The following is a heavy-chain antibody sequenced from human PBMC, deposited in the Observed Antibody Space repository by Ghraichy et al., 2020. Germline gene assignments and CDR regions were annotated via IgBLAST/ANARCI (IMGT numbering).Heavy chain of an antibody. Sequence: GGSLRLSCAASGFTFSDYYMSWIRQAPGKGLEWVSYISSSGSTIYYADSVKGRFTISRDNAKNSLYLQMNSLRAEDTAVYYCASGTTVVTPFWYFDLWGRGTLVTVSS. D-gene: IGHD4-23*01. J-gene: IGHJ2*01. CDR1: GFTFSDYY. V-gene: IGHV3-11*01. CDR3: ASGTTVVTPFWYFDL. CDR2: ISSSGSTI.